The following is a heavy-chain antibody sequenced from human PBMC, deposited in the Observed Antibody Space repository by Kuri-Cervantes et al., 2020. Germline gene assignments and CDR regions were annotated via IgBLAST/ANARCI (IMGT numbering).Heavy chain of an antibody. J-gene: IGHJ6*02. CDR1: GGSFSGYY. D-gene: IGHD3-10*01. Sequence: GSLRLSCAVYGGSFSGYYWSWIRQPPGKGLEWIGYIYYSGSTNYNPSLKSRVTISVDTSKNQFSLKLSSVTAADTAVYYCTRATPYYYGSGSYLSPCGMDVWGQGTTVTVSS. CDR2: IYYSGST. CDR3: TRATPYYYGSGSYLSPCGMDV. V-gene: IGHV4-59*13.